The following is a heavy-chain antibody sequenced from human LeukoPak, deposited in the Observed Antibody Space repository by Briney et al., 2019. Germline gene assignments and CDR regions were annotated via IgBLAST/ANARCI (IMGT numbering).Heavy chain of an antibody. CDR1: GYTFTSHD. D-gene: IGHD1-26*01. V-gene: IGHV1-8*01. Sequence: ASVKVSCKASGYTFTSHDINWVRQTTGQGLEWMGWMSPNSGNTGYAQKFQGRVTMTRDNSMSTAYMELSSLSSEDTAVYYCANPKLTGIVGAADYWGQGTLVTVSS. J-gene: IGHJ4*02. CDR3: ANPKLTGIVGAADY. CDR2: MSPNSGNT.